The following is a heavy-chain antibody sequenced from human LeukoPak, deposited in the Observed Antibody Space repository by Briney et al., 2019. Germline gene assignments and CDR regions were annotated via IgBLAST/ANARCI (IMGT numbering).Heavy chain of an antibody. Sequence: PGGSLRLSCIASGFTFNSYTMSWVRRAPGKGLEWVSSINGGGDSATYADSVKGRFTISRDNSRNTVFLQVNSLRAEDTAVYYCAKGYSSTSYCLDYWGQGTLVTVSS. V-gene: IGHV3-23*01. D-gene: IGHD2-2*01. CDR2: INGGGDSA. CDR1: GFTFNSYT. CDR3: AKGYSSTSYCLDY. J-gene: IGHJ4*02.